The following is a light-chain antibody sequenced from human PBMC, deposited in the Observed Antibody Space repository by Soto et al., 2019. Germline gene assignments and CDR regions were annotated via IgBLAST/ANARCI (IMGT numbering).Light chain of an antibody. Sequence: EVVLTQSPATLSLSPGERATLSCRASENVRTFVDWYQQKPGQAPRLLIYGASNRATGIPARFSGSGSATEFTLTISSLQSEDFALYYCQHTLKWPPTFGQGTKVDI. CDR1: ENVRTF. CDR3: QHTLKWPPT. V-gene: IGKV3-11*01. J-gene: IGKJ1*01. CDR2: GAS.